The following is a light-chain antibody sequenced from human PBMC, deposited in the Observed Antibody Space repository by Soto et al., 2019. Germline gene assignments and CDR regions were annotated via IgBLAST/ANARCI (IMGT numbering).Light chain of an antibody. J-gene: IGKJ5*01. CDR1: QSVSSSY. CDR3: QPHGTSPIT. Sequence: EIVFTQSPGTLSLSPGERATLSCRASQSVSSSYLAWYQQKPGQTPRLLVYGAYNRPTGITDRFSGSGSGTDFTLTISRLEPDDFAVYYCQPHGTSPITVGQGTRLEIK. CDR2: GAY. V-gene: IGKV3-20*01.